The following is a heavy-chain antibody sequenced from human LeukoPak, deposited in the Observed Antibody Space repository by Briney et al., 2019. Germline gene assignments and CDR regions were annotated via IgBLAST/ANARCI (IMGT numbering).Heavy chain of an antibody. CDR2: IIPMFGTA. V-gene: IGHV1-69*01. D-gene: IGHD1-26*01. CDR1: GGTFSSYA. Sequence: SVKVSCKASGGTFSSYAISWVRQAPGQGLEWMGGIIPMFGTANYAQKFQGRVTITADESTSTAYMELSSLRSEDTAVYYCARASIMYSGSYYGSLDYWGQGTLVTVSS. J-gene: IGHJ4*02. CDR3: ARASIMYSGSYYGSLDY.